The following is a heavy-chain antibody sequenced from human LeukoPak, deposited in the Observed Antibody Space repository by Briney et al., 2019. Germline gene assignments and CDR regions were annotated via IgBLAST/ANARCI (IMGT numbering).Heavy chain of an antibody. CDR2: ISAYNGNK. V-gene: IGHV1-18*01. D-gene: IGHD3-22*01. CDR3: ARYKPQTYYYDSSGPGGAFDI. CDR1: GYTFTSYG. Sequence: ASVKVSCKASGYTFTSYGISWVRQAPGQGLEWMGWISAYNGNKNYAQKLQGRVTMTTDTSTSTAYMELRRLRSDDTAVYYCARYKPQTYYYDSSGPGGAFDIWGQGTMVTVSS. J-gene: IGHJ3*02.